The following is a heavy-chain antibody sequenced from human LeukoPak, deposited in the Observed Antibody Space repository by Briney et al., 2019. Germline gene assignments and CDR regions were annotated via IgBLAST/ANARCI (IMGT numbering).Heavy chain of an antibody. J-gene: IGHJ6*02. CDR2: ISAYNGNT. D-gene: IGHD5-18*01. CDR1: GYTFSSYG. Sequence: ASVNVSCKASGYTFSSYGISWVGQAPGQGLEWMGWISAYNGNTNYAQNLQGRVTMTTDTFTSTAYMELRSLRSDDTAVYYCARDRLYSYGYYGMDVWGQGTTVTVSS. V-gene: IGHV1-18*01. CDR3: ARDRLYSYGYYGMDV.